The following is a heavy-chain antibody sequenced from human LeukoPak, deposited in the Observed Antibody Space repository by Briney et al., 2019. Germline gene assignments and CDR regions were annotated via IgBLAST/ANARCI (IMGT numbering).Heavy chain of an antibody. V-gene: IGHV4-34*01. CDR2: INHSGST. D-gene: IGHD1-26*01. J-gene: IGHJ6*02. CDR3: ARGRRSISPRYYYYYYGIDV. Sequence: SETLSLTCAVYGGSFSGYYWSWIRQPPGKGLEGIGEINHSGSTNYNPSPKSRVTISVDTSKNQFSLKLSSVTAADTAVYYCARGRRSISPRYYYYYYGIDVWGQGTTVTVSS. CDR1: GGSFSGYY.